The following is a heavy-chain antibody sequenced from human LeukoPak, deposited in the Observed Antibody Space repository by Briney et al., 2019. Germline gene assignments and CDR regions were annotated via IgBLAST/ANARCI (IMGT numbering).Heavy chain of an antibody. D-gene: IGHD6-13*01. CDR1: GYSISSGYY. J-gene: IGHJ3*02. CDR3: ARRRSSRYSNSWYDLSDAFDI. V-gene: IGHV4-38-2*01. CDR2: IYHSGST. Sequence: PSETLSLTCAVSGYSISSGYYWGWIRQPPGKGLEWVGSIYHSGSTYYNPSLKSRVTISVDTSKNQFSLKLSSVTAADTAVYYCARRRSSRYSNSWYDLSDAFDIWGQGTMVTVSS.